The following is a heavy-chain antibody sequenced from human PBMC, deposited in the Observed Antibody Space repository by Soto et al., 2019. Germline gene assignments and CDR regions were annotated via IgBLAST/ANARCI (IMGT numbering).Heavy chain of an antibody. D-gene: IGHD3-3*01. V-gene: IGHV1-18*04. CDR1: GYTFTSYG. CDR3: ARDVDDFWSGYYSYYYYGMDV. CDR2: ISAYNGNT. J-gene: IGHJ6*02. Sequence: ASLKVSCKASGYTFTSYGISWVRQAPGQGLEWMGWISAYNGNTNYAQKLQGRVTMTTDTSTSTAYMELRSLRSDDTAVYYCARDVDDFWSGYYSYYYYGMDVWGQGTTVTVSS.